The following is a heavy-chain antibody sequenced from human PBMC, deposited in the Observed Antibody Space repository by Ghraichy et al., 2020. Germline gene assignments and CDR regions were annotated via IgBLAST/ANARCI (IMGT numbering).Heavy chain of an antibody. Sequence: SQTLSLTCTVSGGSISSYYWSWIRQPPGKGLEWIGYIYYSGSTNYNPSLKSRVTISVDTSKNQFSLKLSSVTAADTAVYYCARNQYYDFWSGDQNPYGMDVWGQGTTVTVSS. CDR3: ARNQYYDFWSGDQNPYGMDV. J-gene: IGHJ6*02. D-gene: IGHD3-3*01. V-gene: IGHV4-59*01. CDR2: IYYSGST. CDR1: GGSISSYY.